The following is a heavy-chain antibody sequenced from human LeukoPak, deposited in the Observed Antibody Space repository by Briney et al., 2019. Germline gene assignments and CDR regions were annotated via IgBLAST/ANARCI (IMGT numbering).Heavy chain of an antibody. J-gene: IGHJ4*02. CDR2: ITGSSTPI. CDR1: GFNFNIYS. V-gene: IGHV3-48*04. CDR3: ARNRIAARTFDY. D-gene: IGHD6-6*01. Sequence: PGGSLRLSCEASGFNFNIYSMNGGRQAPGKGLEWVSYITGSSTPIYYGDSVKGRFTISRDNAKNSLYLQMNSLRAEDTAVYYCARNRIAARTFDYWGQGTLVTVSS.